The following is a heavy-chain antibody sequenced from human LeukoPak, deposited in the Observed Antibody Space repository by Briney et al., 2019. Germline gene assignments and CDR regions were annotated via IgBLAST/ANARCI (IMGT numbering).Heavy chain of an antibody. CDR3: ARGAVRGGTNFDY. V-gene: IGHV6-1*01. CDR1: GDSVSSNSAA. Sequence: PSQTLSLTCAISGDSVSSNSAAWNWIRQSPSRGLEWLGRAYYRSKWYIDYAVSVKGRITITPDTSKNQFSLQLNSVTPEDTAVYYCARGAVRGGTNFDYWGQGTLVTVSS. D-gene: IGHD3-10*01. CDR2: AYYRSKWYI. J-gene: IGHJ4*02.